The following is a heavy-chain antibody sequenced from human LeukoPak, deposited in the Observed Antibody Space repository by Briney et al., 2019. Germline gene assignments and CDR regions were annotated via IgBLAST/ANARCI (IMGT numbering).Heavy chain of an antibody. Sequence: GGSLRLSCAASGFTVSSTYMSWVRQSPGKGPEWVSVVYKDGKMFYIDSVKGRFAISRDTSKNTVYLQMNNLRAEDTAVYYCASRHCSGGDCYFAGADPFDHWGQGTLVTVSS. CDR2: VYKDGKM. J-gene: IGHJ4*02. D-gene: IGHD2-21*01. CDR1: GFTVSSTY. CDR3: ASRHCSGGDCYFAGADPFDH. V-gene: IGHV3-53*01.